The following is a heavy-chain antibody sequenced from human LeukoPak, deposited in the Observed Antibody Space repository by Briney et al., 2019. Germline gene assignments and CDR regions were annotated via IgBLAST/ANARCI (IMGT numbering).Heavy chain of an antibody. Sequence: SETLSLTCAVYGGSFSGYYWSWIRQPPGKGLEWIGEINHSGSTNYNPSLKSRVTISVDTSKNQFSLKLSSVTAADTAVYYCARRPGVAARPHDYWGQGTLVTVSS. V-gene: IGHV4-34*01. J-gene: IGHJ4*02. CDR1: GGSFSGYY. CDR2: INHSGST. D-gene: IGHD6-6*01. CDR3: ARRPGVAARPHDY.